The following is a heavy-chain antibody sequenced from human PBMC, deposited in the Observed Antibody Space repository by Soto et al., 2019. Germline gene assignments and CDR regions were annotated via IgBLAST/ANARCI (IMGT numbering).Heavy chain of an antibody. J-gene: IGHJ4*02. CDR3: AGGVNRAARLPSYFDF. V-gene: IGHV1-69*06. CDR1: GGTFSNYA. Sequence: VQLVQSGAEVKKPGSSVKVSCKASGGTFSNYAFSWVRQAPGQGLEWMGGIIPILGTPAYAQSFQGRVTITADKSTNTAYMELSSLKSDDTAVYYCAGGVNRAARLPSYFDFWGQGTLVTVSS. CDR2: IIPILGTP. D-gene: IGHD6-6*01.